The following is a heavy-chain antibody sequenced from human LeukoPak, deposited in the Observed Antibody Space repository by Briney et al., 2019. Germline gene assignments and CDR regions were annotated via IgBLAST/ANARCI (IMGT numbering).Heavy chain of an antibody. CDR2: INHSGST. CDR1: GGSFSGYY. V-gene: IGHV4-34*01. Sequence: SETLSLTCAAYGGSFSGYYWSWIRQPPGKGLEWIGEINHSGSTNYNPSLKSRVTISVDTSKNQFSLKLSSVTAADTAVYYCARGIVGAKAFDIWGQGTMVTVSS. J-gene: IGHJ3*02. CDR3: ARGIVGAKAFDI. D-gene: IGHD1-26*01.